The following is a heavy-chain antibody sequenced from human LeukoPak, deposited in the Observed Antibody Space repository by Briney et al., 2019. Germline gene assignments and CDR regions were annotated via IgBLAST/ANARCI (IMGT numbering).Heavy chain of an antibody. V-gene: IGHV3-30-3*02. J-gene: IGHJ4*02. CDR1: GFTFSSYA. Sequence: PGGSLRLSCAASGFTFSSYAMHWVRQAPGKGLEWVAVISYDGSNKYYADSVKGRFTISRDNSKNTLYLQMNSLRAEDTAVYYCAELGSYYYGSGSYPYAHDYWGQGTLVTVSS. CDR3: AELGSYYYGSGSYPYAHDY. D-gene: IGHD3-10*01. CDR2: ISYDGSNK.